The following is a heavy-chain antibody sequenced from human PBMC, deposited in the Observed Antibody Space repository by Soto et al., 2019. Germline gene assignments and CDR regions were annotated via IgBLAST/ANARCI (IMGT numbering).Heavy chain of an antibody. V-gene: IGHV4-31*03. CDR2: IYYSGST. D-gene: IGHD6-13*01. CDR3: ARSPDQLVTAWFDP. Sequence: QVQLQESGPGLVKPSQTLSLTCTVSGGSISSGGYYWSWIRQHPGKGLEWIGYIYYSGSTYYNPSLNIRVTISVDTSKNHFALKVSSVTAANTAVYYCARSPDQLVTAWFDPWGQGTLVTVSS. J-gene: IGHJ5*02. CDR1: GGSISSGGYY.